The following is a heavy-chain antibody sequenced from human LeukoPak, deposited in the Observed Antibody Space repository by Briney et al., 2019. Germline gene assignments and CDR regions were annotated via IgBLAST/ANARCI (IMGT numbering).Heavy chain of an antibody. CDR2: IRYDGSNK. D-gene: IGHD5-24*01. J-gene: IGHJ4*02. Sequence: PGGSLRLSCAASGFTFSSYGMHWVRQAPGKGLEWVAFIRYDGSNKYYADSVKGRFTISRDNSKNTLYLQMNSLRAEDTAVYYCARCRDGYNFGAFDYWGQGTLVTVSS. CDR3: ARCRDGYNFGAFDY. CDR1: GFTFSSYG. V-gene: IGHV3-30*02.